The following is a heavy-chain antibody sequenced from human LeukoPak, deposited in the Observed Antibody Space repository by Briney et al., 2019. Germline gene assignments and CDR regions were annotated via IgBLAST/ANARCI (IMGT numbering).Heavy chain of an antibody. J-gene: IGHJ4*02. CDR3: AKDHNYGSGSYKDY. Sequence: GGSLRLSCAASGFTFSSYAMSWVRQAPGKGLEWVSAISGSGGSTYYADSVKGRFPISRDNSKNTLYLQMNSLRAEDTAVYYCAKDHNYGSGSYKDYWGQGNLVTVSS. CDR2: ISGSGGST. D-gene: IGHD3-10*01. V-gene: IGHV3-23*01. CDR1: GFTFSSYA.